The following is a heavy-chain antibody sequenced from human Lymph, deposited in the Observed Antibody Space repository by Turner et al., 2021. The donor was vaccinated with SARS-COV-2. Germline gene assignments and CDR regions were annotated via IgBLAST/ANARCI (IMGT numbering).Heavy chain of an antibody. V-gene: IGHV1-8*02. D-gene: IGHD1-26*01. CDR2: MNPNSGNT. Sequence: QVQLVQSGAEVKKHGASVKVSCKAPGYTFTSYDNNWVRQATGEGLGLMGWMNPNSGNTGYAQKFQGRVTMTRNTSISTAYMELSSLRSEDTAVYYCARGRYSGGGMDVWGQGTTVTVSS. J-gene: IGHJ6*02. CDR3: ARGRYSGGGMDV. CDR1: GYTFTSYD.